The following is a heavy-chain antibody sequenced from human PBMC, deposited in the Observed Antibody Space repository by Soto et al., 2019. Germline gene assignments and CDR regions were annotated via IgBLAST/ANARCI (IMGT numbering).Heavy chain of an antibody. Sequence: LRLSCAASGFIFRNHAMIWVRQVPGKGLEWVSGISAGGNLIYYADSVRGRFTMSRDNSKNMLYLQMNSLRAEDTAVYFCAKRQGIGAAAKNFDFWGQGARVTVSS. CDR2: ISAGGNLI. V-gene: IGHV3-23*01. D-gene: IGHD6-13*01. CDR3: AKRQGIGAAAKNFDF. J-gene: IGHJ4*02. CDR1: GFIFRNHA.